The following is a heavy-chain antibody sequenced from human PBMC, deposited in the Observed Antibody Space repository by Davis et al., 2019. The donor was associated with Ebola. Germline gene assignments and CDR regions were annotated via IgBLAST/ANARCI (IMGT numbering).Heavy chain of an antibody. CDR1: GFTISSHS. CDR3: AKGGLYEGWNYEVFDI. J-gene: IGHJ3*02. V-gene: IGHV3-21*04. D-gene: IGHD1-7*01. Sequence: GESLKISCAASGFTISSHSMNWVRQAPGKGLECVSSIGSTTNFIYYADSVKGRFTISRDNSKNTLYLQMNSLRAEDTAVYYCAKGGLYEGWNYEVFDIWGQGTMVTVSS. CDR2: IGSTTNFI.